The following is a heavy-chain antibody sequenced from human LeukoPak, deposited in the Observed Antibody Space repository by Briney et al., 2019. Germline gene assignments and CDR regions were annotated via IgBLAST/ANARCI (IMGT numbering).Heavy chain of an antibody. J-gene: IGHJ4*02. V-gene: IGHV4-61*02. CDR3: ASALWQGFDY. CDR1: GGSISSGSYY. D-gene: IGHD2-21*01. Sequence: SQTLSLTCTVSGGSISSGSYYWSWIRQPAGKGLEWIGRIYTSGSTNYNPSLKSRVTISVDTSKNQFSLKLSSVTAADTAVYYCASALWQGFDYWGQGTLVTVSS. CDR2: IYTSGST.